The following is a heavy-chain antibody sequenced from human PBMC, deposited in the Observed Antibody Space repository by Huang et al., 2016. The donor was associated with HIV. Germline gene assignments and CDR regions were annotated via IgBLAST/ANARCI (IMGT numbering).Heavy chain of an antibody. CDR3: ARGRGDARGFLGLDF. D-gene: IGHD3-16*01. CDR1: GGSFSGPN. Sequence: QVQLHQWGAGLLKPSETLSLTCAVYGGSFSGPNWTWIRQTPGKGLAWIGEINHSGRTNYSPSLKRRVTISLDTAKNQFALRLRSVTAADTAVDYCARGRGDARGFLGLDFWGQGTLVTVSS. V-gene: IGHV4-34*01. J-gene: IGHJ4*02. CDR2: INHSGRT.